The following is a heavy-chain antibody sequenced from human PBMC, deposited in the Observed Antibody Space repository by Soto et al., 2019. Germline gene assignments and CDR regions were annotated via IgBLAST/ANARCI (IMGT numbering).Heavy chain of an antibody. Sequence: GESLKISCKGSGYSFTIYCIGWVLQMPGKGLEWMGIIYPGDSDTRYSPSFQGQVTISADKSISTAYLQWSSLKASDTAMYYCAISSRPSSWFDPWGQGTLVTVSS. CDR3: AISSRPSSWFDP. V-gene: IGHV5-51*01. D-gene: IGHD6-13*01. CDR2: IYPGDSDT. CDR1: GYSFTIYC. J-gene: IGHJ5*02.